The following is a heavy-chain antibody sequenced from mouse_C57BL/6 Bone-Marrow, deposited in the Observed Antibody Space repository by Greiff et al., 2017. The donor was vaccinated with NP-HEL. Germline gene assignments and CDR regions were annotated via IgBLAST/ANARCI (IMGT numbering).Heavy chain of an antibody. J-gene: IGHJ2*01. CDR3: ARSPYYYGSGY. CDR2: IYPGSGNT. V-gene: IGHV1-76*01. Sequence: QVQLQQSGAELVRPGASVKLSCKASGYTFTDYYINWVKQRPGQGLEWIARIYPGSGNTYYNEKFKGKATLTAEKSSSTAYMQLSSLTSEDSAVYFCARSPYYYGSGYWGQGTTLTVSS. CDR1: GYTFTDYY. D-gene: IGHD1-1*01.